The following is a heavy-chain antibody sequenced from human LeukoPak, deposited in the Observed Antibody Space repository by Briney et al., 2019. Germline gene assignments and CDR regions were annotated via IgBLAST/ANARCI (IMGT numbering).Heavy chain of an antibody. V-gene: IGHV1-2*02. D-gene: IGHD5-18*01. Sequence: ASVKVSCKASGYTFTGYYMHWVRQAPGQGLEWMGWINPNSGCTNYAQKFQGRVTMTRDTSISTAYMALSRLRSDDTAVYYCATLPDTAMVFFDYWGQGTLVTVSS. CDR3: ATLPDTAMVFFDY. CDR1: GYTFTGYY. J-gene: IGHJ4*02. CDR2: INPNSGCT.